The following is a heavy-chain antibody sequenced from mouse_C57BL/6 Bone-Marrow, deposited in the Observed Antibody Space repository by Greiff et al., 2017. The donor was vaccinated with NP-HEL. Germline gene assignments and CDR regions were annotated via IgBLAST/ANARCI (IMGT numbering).Heavy chain of an antibody. D-gene: IGHD2-2*01. CDR2: SRNKANDYTT. CDR1: GFTFSDFY. V-gene: IGHV7-1*01. CDR3: ARDAWGYPFAY. J-gene: IGHJ3*01. Sequence: EVMLVESGGGLVQSGRSLRLSCATSGFTFSDFYMEWVRQAPGKGLEWIAASRNKANDYTTEYSASVKGRFIVSRDTSQSILYLQMNALRAEDTAIYYCARDAWGYPFAYWGQGTLVTVSA.